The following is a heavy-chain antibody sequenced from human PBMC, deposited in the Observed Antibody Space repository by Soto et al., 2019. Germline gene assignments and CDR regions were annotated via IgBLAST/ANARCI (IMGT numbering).Heavy chain of an antibody. CDR3: ARDNGMAGSSVP. CDR1: GFTLSRYS. D-gene: IGHD2-8*01. J-gene: IGHJ5*02. CDR2: ITSSSSTI. V-gene: IGHV3-48*02. Sequence: GGSLRLSCAASGFTLSRYSMNWVRQAPGKGLEWISYITSSSSTIYYADSVKGRFTISRDNAKNPLYLQMNSLRDEDTAMYYCARDNGMAGSSVPWGQGTLVTVSS.